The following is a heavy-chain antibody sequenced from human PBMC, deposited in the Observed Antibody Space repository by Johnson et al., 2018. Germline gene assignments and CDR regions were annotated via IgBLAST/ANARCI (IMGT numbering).Heavy chain of an antibody. V-gene: IGHV1-69*01. CDR2: IIPIFGTA. CDR3: TRVSDYDFWSDTEPFQH. J-gene: IGHJ1*01. CDR1: GGTFSSYA. Sequence: QVQLVESGAEVKKPGSSVKVSCKASGGTFSSYAISWVRQAPGQGLEWMGGIIPIFGTANYAQKFQGRVTITADESTSTAYMELSSLRSEDTAVYYCTRVSDYDFWSDTEPFQHWGQGTLVTVYS. D-gene: IGHD3-3*01.